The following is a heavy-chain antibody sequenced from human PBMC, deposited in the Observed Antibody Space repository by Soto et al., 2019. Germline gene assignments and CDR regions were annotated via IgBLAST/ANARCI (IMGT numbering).Heavy chain of an antibody. CDR3: ARLAPDDSSGAFDI. CDR1: GYNFNNYW. CDR2: IHPSKSST. D-gene: IGHD3-22*01. Sequence: PGESLKISCKVSGYNFNNYWIAWVRQMPGKGLEWMGIIHPSKSSTRYSPSFEGQVTISADESISTAYLQWSSLKASDTAMYYCARLAPDDSSGAFDIWGQGTMVT. V-gene: IGHV5-51*01. J-gene: IGHJ3*02.